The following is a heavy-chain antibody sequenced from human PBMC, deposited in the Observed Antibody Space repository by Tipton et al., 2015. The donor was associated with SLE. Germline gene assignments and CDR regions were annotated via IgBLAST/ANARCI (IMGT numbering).Heavy chain of an antibody. V-gene: IGHV5-51*03. CDR2: IYPGDSDT. D-gene: IGHD3-10*01. J-gene: IGHJ3*02. CDR3: AGDSGEIAFDI. Sequence: QLVQSGAEVKKPGESLKISCKGSGYSFTSYWIGWVRQMPGKGLEWMGIIYPGDSDTRYSPSFQDQVTISVDMSMNQFSLKLSSVTAADTAVYYCAGDSGEIAFDIWGQGTMVTVSS. CDR1: GYSFTSYW.